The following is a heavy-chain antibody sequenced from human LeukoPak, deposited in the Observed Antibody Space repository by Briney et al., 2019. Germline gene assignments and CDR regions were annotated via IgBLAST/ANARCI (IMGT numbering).Heavy chain of an antibody. V-gene: IGHV3-11*01. J-gene: IGHJ3*02. Sequence: AGGSLRLSCAASGFTFSDYYMSWIRQAPGKGLEWVSYISSSGSIIDYADSVKGRFTISRDSAKNSLYLQMNSLRAEDTAVYYCTRDENSSWYGHDAFDIWGQGTMVTVSS. CDR2: ISSSGSII. D-gene: IGHD6-13*01. CDR1: GFTFSDYY. CDR3: TRDENSSWYGHDAFDI.